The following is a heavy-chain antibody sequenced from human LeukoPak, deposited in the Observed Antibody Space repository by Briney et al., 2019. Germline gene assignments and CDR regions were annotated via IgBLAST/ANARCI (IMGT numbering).Heavy chain of an antibody. CDR2: ISTNGGST. J-gene: IGHJ4*02. CDR3: VKGRTATMLDY. CDR1: GFTFSNYG. V-gene: IGHV3-64D*09. D-gene: IGHD5-24*01. Sequence: PGGSLRRSCSASGFTFSNYGMFWVRQAPGKGLKYVSGISTNGGSTDYADSVKGRFTISRDNSKNTLYLQMRSLRTDDTGVYYCVKGRTATMLDYWGQGSLVTVSS.